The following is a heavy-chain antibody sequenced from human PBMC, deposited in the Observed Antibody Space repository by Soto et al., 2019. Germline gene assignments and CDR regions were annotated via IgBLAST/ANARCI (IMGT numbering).Heavy chain of an antibody. CDR2: IYYSGST. J-gene: IGHJ4*02. D-gene: IGHD1-7*01. Sequence: TSETLSLTCTVSGGSISSGGYYWSWIRQHPGKGLEWIGYIYYSGSTYYNPSLKSRVTISVDTSKNQFSLKLSSVTAADTAVYYCARGEDNWNYGYFDYWGQGTLVTVSS. CDR1: GGSISSGGYY. V-gene: IGHV4-31*03. CDR3: ARGEDNWNYGYFDY.